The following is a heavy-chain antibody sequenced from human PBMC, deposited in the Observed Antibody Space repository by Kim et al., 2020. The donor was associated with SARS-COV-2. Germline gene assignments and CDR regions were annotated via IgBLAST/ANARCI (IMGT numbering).Heavy chain of an antibody. CDR1: GYTFTNYG. J-gene: IGHJ4*02. V-gene: IGHV1-18*01. CDR2: ISPHNGNT. CDR3: AMVDVRYAVDY. D-gene: IGHD3-16*01. Sequence: ASVKVSCKGFGYTFTNYGISWVRQAPGQGLEWMGGISPHNGNTNYVQKFQGRFTMTPDTSTATAYMELRSLRSDDTAVYYCAMVDVRYAVDYWGQGTLVT.